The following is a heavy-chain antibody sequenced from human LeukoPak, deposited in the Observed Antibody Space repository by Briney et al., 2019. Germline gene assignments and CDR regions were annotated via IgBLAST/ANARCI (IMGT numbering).Heavy chain of an antibody. D-gene: IGHD6-13*01. J-gene: IGHJ5*02. V-gene: IGHV3-23*01. Sequence: GGSLRLSCAASGFTFSSYAMSWVRQAPGKGLEWVSAISGSGGSTYYADSVKGRFTISRDNSRNTLSLQMHSLRADDTAVYYCAKDRPYISSWYGCSTPLGQRNLVTVST. CDR3: AKDRPYISSWYGCSTP. CDR2: ISGSGGST. CDR1: GFTFSSYA.